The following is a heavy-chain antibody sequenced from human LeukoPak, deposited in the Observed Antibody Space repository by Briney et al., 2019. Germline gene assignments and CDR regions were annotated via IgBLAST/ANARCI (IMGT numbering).Heavy chain of an antibody. CDR2: IYYSGST. CDR1: GGSISNKY. CDR3: ARESFEYSSSSYMDV. J-gene: IGHJ6*03. V-gene: IGHV4-59*01. Sequence: SETLSLTCTVSGGSISNKYWSWIRQPPGKGLEWIGYIYYSGSTNYNPSLKSRVTISVDTSKNQFSLKLSSVTAADTAVYYCARESFEYSSSSYMDVWGKGTTVTVSS. D-gene: IGHD6-6*01.